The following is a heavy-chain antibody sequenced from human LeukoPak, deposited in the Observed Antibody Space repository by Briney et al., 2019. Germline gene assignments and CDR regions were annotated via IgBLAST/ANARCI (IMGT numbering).Heavy chain of an antibody. CDR1: GFTFSSYA. Sequence: GGSLRLSCAASGFTFSSYAMSWVRQAPGKGLEWVSAISGSGGGTQYADSVKGRFTISRDNSKNTLYLQMNSLRAEDTAVYYCANVKHYSYDLDVWGQGTTVTVSS. CDR2: ISGSGGGT. CDR3: ANVKHYSYDLDV. V-gene: IGHV3-23*01. J-gene: IGHJ6*02.